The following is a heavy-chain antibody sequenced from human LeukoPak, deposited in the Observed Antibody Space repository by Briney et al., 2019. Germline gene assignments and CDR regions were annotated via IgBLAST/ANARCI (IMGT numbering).Heavy chain of an antibody. CDR1: GFTFSRYG. CDR3: ARGSGSFSGGFDY. Sequence: GRSLRLSCAASGFTFSRYGMHWVRQTPGKGLEWVAVIWSDGSNKYYADSVKGRFTISRDNSKNTLYLQMNSLRAEDTAVYCCARGSGSFSGGFDYWGQGTLVTVSS. J-gene: IGHJ4*02. CDR2: IWSDGSNK. V-gene: IGHV3-33*01. D-gene: IGHD1-26*01.